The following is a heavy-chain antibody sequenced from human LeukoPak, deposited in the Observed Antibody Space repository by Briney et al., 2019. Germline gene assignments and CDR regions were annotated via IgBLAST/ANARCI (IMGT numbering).Heavy chain of an antibody. CDR1: GYTFTSYD. CDR2: MNPNSGNT. J-gene: IGHJ3*02. D-gene: IGHD4-17*01. V-gene: IGHV1-8*01. CDR3: ARGSRSFYGKILRPSAFDI. Sequence: ASVKVSCKASGYTFTSYDINWVRQATGQGLEWMGWMNPNSGNTGYAQEFQGRVTMTRNTSISTAYMELSSLRSEDTAVYYCARGSRSFYGKILRPSAFDIWGQGTMVTVSS.